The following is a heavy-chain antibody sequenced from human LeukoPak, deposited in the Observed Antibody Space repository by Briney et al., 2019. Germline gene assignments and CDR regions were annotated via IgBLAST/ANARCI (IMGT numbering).Heavy chain of an antibody. Sequence: SETLSLTCTVSGGSIRSGGYYWSWIRQHPGKGLEWIGYIYYSGSTYYNPSLKSRVTISVDTSKNQFSLKLSSVTAADTAVYYCARGPPGELFPRFDYWGQGTLVTVSS. V-gene: IGHV4-31*03. CDR2: IYYSGST. D-gene: IGHD3-10*01. J-gene: IGHJ4*02. CDR1: GGSIRSGGYY. CDR3: ARGPPGELFPRFDY.